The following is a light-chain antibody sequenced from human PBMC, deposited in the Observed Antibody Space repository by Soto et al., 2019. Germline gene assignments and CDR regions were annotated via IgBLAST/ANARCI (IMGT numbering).Light chain of an antibody. CDR2: GAS. CDR1: QSVSSN. Sequence: EIVLTQSPGTLFLSPGERATLSCRASQSVSSNLAWYQQKPGQAPRLLIYGASTRATGIPARFSGSGSGTEFTLTISSLQSEDFAVYYCQQYNNWPRTFGQGTKVEIK. J-gene: IGKJ1*01. CDR3: QQYNNWPRT. V-gene: IGKV3-15*01.